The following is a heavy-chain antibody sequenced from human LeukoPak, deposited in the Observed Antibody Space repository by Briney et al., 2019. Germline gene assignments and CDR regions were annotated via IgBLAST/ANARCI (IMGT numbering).Heavy chain of an antibody. CDR3: ARGMTNPFDY. Sequence: GGSLRLSCAASGFTFSGYAMSWVRQAPGKGLEWVAVISYDGSNKYYADSVKGRFTISRDNSENTLYLQMNSLRAEDTAVYYCARGMTNPFDYWGQGTLVTVSS. CDR1: GFTFSGYA. V-gene: IGHV3-30*03. D-gene: IGHD4-11*01. CDR2: ISYDGSNK. J-gene: IGHJ4*02.